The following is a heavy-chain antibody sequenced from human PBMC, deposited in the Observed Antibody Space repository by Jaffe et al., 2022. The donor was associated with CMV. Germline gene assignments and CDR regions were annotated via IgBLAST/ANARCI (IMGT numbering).Heavy chain of an antibody. V-gene: IGHV3-48*03. D-gene: IGHD3-22*01. CDR1: GFTFSSYE. Sequence: EVQLVESGGGLVQPGGSLRLSCAASGFTFSSYEMNWVRQAPGKGLEWVSYISSSGSTIYYADSVKGRFTISRDNAKNSLYLQMNSLRAEDTAVYYCARDRGPNYYDSSGYPRHDAFDIWGQGTMVTVSS. CDR2: ISSSGSTI. CDR3: ARDRGPNYYDSSGYPRHDAFDI. J-gene: IGHJ3*02.